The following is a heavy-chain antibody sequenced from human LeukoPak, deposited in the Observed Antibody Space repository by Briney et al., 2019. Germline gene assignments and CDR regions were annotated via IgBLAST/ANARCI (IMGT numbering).Heavy chain of an antibody. Sequence: GGSLRLSCAASGFTFSSYGMHWVRQAPGKGLEWVAFIRYDGSNKYYADSVKGRFTISRDNSKNTVYLQMNSLSTEDTAIYYCARDQSSGGRWLDYWGRGTLVTVSS. CDR3: ARDQSSGGRWLDY. V-gene: IGHV3-30*02. D-gene: IGHD2-15*01. CDR2: IRYDGSNK. CDR1: GFTFSSYG. J-gene: IGHJ4*02.